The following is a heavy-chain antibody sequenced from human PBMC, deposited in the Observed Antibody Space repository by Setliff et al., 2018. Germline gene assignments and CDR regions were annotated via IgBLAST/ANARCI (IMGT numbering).Heavy chain of an antibody. V-gene: IGHV1-2*02. CDR3: ARDPRGYSGFDRFRGAFNI. CDR1: GYTFGAHY. J-gene: IGHJ3*02. Sequence: ASVKVSCKASGYTFGAHYIHWVRQAPGQGFEWMGWINPNSGDTNYAQNFQGRVTMTRDTSINTVYMDLSGLTSDDTAVYYCARDPRGYSGFDRFRGAFNIWGQGTMVTVSS. CDR2: INPNSGDT. D-gene: IGHD5-12*01.